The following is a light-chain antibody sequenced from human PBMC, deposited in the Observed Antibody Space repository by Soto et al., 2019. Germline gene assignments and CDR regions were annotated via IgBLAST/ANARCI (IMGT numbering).Light chain of an antibody. Sequence: DIQMTQSPSSLSASVGDRVTITCRASQSISSYLNRYQQKPVKAPKLLIYAASSLQSGVPSRFSGSGSGTDFTLTISSLQPEDFATYYCQQSYSTPRTFGQGTKVEIK. J-gene: IGKJ1*01. V-gene: IGKV1-39*01. CDR2: AAS. CDR1: QSISSY. CDR3: QQSYSTPRT.